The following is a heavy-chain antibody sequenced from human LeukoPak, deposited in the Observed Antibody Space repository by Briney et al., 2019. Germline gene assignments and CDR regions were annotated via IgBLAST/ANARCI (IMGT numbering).Heavy chain of an antibody. V-gene: IGHV3-30*10. Sequence: GGSLRLSCAASGFTFSSYAMHWVRQAPGKGLEWVAAISYDGRKEYYTDSVKGRFTISRDNSKNTVFLQMNSLRVEDTAVYYCAKDRSSIAVAGTFDYWGQGTLVTVSS. CDR3: AKDRSSIAVAGTFDY. CDR1: GFTFSSYA. J-gene: IGHJ4*02. CDR2: ISYDGRKE. D-gene: IGHD6-19*01.